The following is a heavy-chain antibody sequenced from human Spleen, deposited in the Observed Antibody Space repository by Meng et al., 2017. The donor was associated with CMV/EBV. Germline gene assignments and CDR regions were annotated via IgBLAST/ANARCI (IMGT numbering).Heavy chain of an antibody. CDR2: ISSSSYYI. D-gene: IGHD3-22*01. Sequence: GESLKISCAASGFTFSTYSMNWVRQAPGKGLEWVSSISSSSYYIYYADSVRGRLTISRDNAKNSLYLQMNNLRAEDTAVYYCARDGSPIYYDSSGHLPSIDAFDIWGQGTKVTVSS. V-gene: IGHV3-21*01. J-gene: IGHJ3*02. CDR1: GFTFSTYS. CDR3: ARDGSPIYYDSSGHLPSIDAFDI.